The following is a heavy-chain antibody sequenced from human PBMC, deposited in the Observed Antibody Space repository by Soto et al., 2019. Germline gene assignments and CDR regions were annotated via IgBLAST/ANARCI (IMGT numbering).Heavy chain of an antibody. CDR2: ISGSGENT. Sequence: EVQLLESGGGLVQPGGSRRISCTASGFTFNNYAMARVRHAPGKGLEWVSGISGSGENTNYADSVKGRFTISRDNSKNTLYLQMKRLRAEDTALYYCAKDYGVRGIMTNLFDSWGQGTLVTVSS. CDR3: AKDYGVRGIMTNLFDS. V-gene: IGHV3-23*01. D-gene: IGHD3-10*01. J-gene: IGHJ4*02. CDR1: GFTFNNYA.